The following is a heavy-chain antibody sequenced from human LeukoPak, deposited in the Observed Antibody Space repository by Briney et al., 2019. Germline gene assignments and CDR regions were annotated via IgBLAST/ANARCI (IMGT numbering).Heavy chain of an antibody. Sequence: ASVKVSCKASGYTFTGYYMHWVRQAPGQGLEWMGWINPNSGGTNYAQKFQGRVTMTRETSISTAYMELSRLRSDDTAVYYCARDVARGWELPSRYFDYWGQGTLVTVSS. J-gene: IGHJ4*02. D-gene: IGHD1-26*01. CDR2: INPNSGGT. CDR1: GYTFTGYY. CDR3: ARDVARGWELPSRYFDY. V-gene: IGHV1-2*02.